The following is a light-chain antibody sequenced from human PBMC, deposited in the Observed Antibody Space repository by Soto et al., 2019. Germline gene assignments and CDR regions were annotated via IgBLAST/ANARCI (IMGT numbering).Light chain of an antibody. J-gene: IGKJ5*01. V-gene: IGKV3-20*01. CDR1: QSFSNNY. CDR3: QQYGSSPPIT. CDR2: DAS. Sequence: EIVLTQSPGTLSLSPGERATLSCRASQSFSNNYLAWYQQKPGQAPRLLIYDASNRATGIPDRFSGGGSGTDFTLTISRLEPEDFAVYYCQQYGSSPPITFGQGTRLEIK.